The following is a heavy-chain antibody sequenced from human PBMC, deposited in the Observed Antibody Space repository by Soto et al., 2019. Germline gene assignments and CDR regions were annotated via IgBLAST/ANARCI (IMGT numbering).Heavy chain of an antibody. Sequence: QVQLLQSGTEVKKPGASMKISCEPSGFPFTSYTYHWGRQAPGQRPEWVAWSNGGSGKTEFSQKLQDRATLTRDTAENTIFLELRTLTSDDAATYYCARDRYMANWYFDLWGRGPLVIVS. D-gene: IGHD2-2*02. CDR1: GFPFTSYT. V-gene: IGHV1-3*01. CDR3: ARDRYMANWYFDL. J-gene: IGHJ2*01. CDR2: SNGGSGKT.